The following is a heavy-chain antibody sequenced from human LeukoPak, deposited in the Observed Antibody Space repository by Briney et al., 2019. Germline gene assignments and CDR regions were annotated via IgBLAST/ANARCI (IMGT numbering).Heavy chain of an antibody. CDR1: GGSISSSSYY. Sequence: SETLSLTCTVSGGSISSSSYYWGWIRQPAGKGLEWIGSIYYSGSTFYNPSLKSRVTISVDTSKNQFSLKLSSVTAADTAVYYCARPKRRYSSSPDTMGGFDYWGQGTLVTVSS. CDR3: ARPKRRYSSSPDTMGGFDY. J-gene: IGHJ4*02. D-gene: IGHD6-13*01. V-gene: IGHV4-39*07. CDR2: IYYSGST.